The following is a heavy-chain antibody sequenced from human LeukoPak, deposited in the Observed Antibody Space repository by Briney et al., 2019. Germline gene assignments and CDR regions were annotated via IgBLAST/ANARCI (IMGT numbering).Heavy chain of an antibody. D-gene: IGHD1-26*01. CDR3: ASSGIVGAFDY. CDR2: IYYSGST. V-gene: IGHV4-59*08. Sequence: SETLSLTCTVSGGSISSYYWSWIRQPPGKGLEWIGYIYYSGSTNYNPSLKSRVTISVDTSKNQFSLKLSSVTAADTAAYYCASSGIVGAFDYWGQGTLVTVSS. CDR1: GGSISSYY. J-gene: IGHJ4*02.